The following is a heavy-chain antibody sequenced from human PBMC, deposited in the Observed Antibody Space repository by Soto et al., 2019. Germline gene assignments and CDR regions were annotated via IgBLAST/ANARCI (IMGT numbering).Heavy chain of an antibody. J-gene: IGHJ3*02. D-gene: IGHD6-19*01. Sequence: QLQLQESGPGLVKPSVTLSLTCTVSGGSISSSSYYWGWIRQPPGKGLEWIGSIYYSGSTYYNPSLKSRVTISVDTSKNQFSLKLSSVTAADTAVYYCARRGQWLVRTDAFDIWGQGTMVTVSS. V-gene: IGHV4-39*01. CDR2: IYYSGST. CDR1: GGSISSSSYY. CDR3: ARRGQWLVRTDAFDI.